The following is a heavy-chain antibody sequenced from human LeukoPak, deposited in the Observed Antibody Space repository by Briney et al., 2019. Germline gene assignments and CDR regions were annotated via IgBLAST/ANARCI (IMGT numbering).Heavy chain of an antibody. Sequence: PGGTLRLSCAASGFTFSNNGMNWVRQAPGKGLEWVSGISPSGDITYYADSVKGRFTIPRDNSKNTLYLEVISLTADDTAVYYCAKGDAWLRFGEWSQGTLVTVSS. CDR3: AKGDAWLRFGE. J-gene: IGHJ4*02. CDR1: GFTFSNNG. D-gene: IGHD3-10*01. CDR2: ISPSGDIT. V-gene: IGHV3-23*01.